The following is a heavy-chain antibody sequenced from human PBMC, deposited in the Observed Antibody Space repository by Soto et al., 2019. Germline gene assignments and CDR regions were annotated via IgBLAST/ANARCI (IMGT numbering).Heavy chain of an antibody. CDR2: IYYSGST. CDR3: ARHNYGSGSTYFDY. CDR1: GGSISSYY. Sequence: QVQLQESGPGLVKPSETLSLTCTVSGGSISSYYWSWIRQPPGKGLEWIGYIYYSGSTNYNPSLKSRVTISGDTSKNQFSRKLHSMTAADTAVYYCARHNYGSGSTYFDYWGQGTLVTVSS. V-gene: IGHV4-59*08. D-gene: IGHD3-10*01. J-gene: IGHJ4*02.